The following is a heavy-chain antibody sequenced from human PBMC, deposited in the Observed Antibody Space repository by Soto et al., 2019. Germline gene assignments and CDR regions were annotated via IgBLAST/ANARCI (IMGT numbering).Heavy chain of an antibody. CDR3: ARGRSSSD. J-gene: IGHJ4*02. Sequence: EVQLVESRGGLVQPGGSLRLTCAASGFTFSISWMTWVRQAPGKGLEWVANIKEDGSDKYYVDSVKGRFTVSRDNAKNSLYLQMDSLRVEDTAMYYCARGRSSSDCGQGTLVTVSS. CDR2: IKEDGSDK. V-gene: IGHV3-7*01. CDR1: GFTFSISW. D-gene: IGHD6-6*01.